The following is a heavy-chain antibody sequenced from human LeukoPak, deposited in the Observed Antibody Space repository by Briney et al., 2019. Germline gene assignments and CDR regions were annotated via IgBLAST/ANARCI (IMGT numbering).Heavy chain of an antibody. V-gene: IGHV1-46*01. CDR2: INPSGGST. D-gene: IGHD6-13*01. CDR1: GYTFTNYY. J-gene: IGHJ3*02. CDR3: ARGLQLSPRSAFDI. Sequence: ASVKVSCKASGYTFTNYYIHWVRQAPGQGLEGMGIINPSGGSTSYAQKFQGRVAMTRDTSTSTVYMELSSLSSDDTAVYYCARGLQLSPRSAFDIWGQGTLVTVSS.